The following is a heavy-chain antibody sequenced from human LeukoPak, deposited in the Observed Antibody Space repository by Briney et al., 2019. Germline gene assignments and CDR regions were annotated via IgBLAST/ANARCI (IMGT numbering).Heavy chain of an antibody. D-gene: IGHD3-9*01. J-gene: IGHJ4*02. Sequence: ASVTVSCKASGYTFTSYDINWVRQATGQGLECMGWMNLNSGNTGYAQKFQGRVTMTRNTSISTAYMELSSLRSEDTAVYYCARVGSGRLRYFDWLLDDYYFDYWGQGTLVTVSS. CDR3: ARVGSGRLRYFDWLLDDYYFDY. V-gene: IGHV1-8*01. CDR1: GYTFTSYD. CDR2: MNLNSGNT.